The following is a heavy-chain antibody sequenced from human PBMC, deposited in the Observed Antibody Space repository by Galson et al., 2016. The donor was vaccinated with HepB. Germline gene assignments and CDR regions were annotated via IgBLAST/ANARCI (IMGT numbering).Heavy chain of an antibody. J-gene: IGHJ4*02. D-gene: IGHD3-10*01. V-gene: IGHV3-23*01. CDR2: IGGSGGSA. Sequence: SLRLSCAASGYTFSSYAMSWVRQAPGEGLEWVSGIGGSGGSAYYADSVKGRFTISRDNAKNSLYLQMSNLRAEDTAVYYCARGAGAGYWGQGTLVTVSS. CDR1: GYTFSSYA. CDR3: ARGAGAGY.